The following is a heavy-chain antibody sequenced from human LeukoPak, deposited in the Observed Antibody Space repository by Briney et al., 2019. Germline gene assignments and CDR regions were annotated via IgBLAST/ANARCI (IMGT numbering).Heavy chain of an antibody. CDR2: IYYSGST. CDR3: ASGGYSSGWYPRQTFDY. V-gene: IGHV4-31*03. J-gene: IGHJ4*02. CDR1: GGSISSGGYY. D-gene: IGHD6-19*01. Sequence: SETLSLTCTVSGGSISSGGYYWSWIRQHPGKGLEWIGYIYYSGSTYYNPSLKSRVTISVDTSKNQFSLKLSSVTAADTAVYYCASGGYSSGWYPRQTFDYWGQGTLVTVSS.